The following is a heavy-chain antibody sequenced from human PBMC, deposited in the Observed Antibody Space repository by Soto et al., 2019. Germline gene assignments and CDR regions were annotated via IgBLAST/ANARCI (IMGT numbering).Heavy chain of an antibody. V-gene: IGHV3-23*01. D-gene: IGHD4-17*01. Sequence: LGGSLRLSCAASGFTFSSYAMSWVRQAPGKGLEWVSVISGNGGSTYYAESVKGRFTNSRDNSKKTLYLQMNSLRAEDTALYYCAKSQITVTPRGWFDPWGQGTLVTVSS. J-gene: IGHJ5*02. CDR1: GFTFSSYA. CDR3: AKSQITVTPRGWFDP. CDR2: ISGNGGST.